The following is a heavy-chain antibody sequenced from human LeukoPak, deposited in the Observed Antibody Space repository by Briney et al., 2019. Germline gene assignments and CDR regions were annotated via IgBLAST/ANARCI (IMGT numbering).Heavy chain of an antibody. CDR2: INPVNSDT. CDR1: GYDFTTYW. D-gene: IGHD6-25*01. Sequence: GESLKISCKGSGYDFTTYWLAWVRQMPGKGLEWMGNINPVNSDTTYSPSFQRQVTISVDKSISTAYLQLSSLKASDTAMYYCARHYSSAWFGYWGQGSPVTVSS. V-gene: IGHV5-51*01. J-gene: IGHJ4*02. CDR3: ARHYSSAWFGY.